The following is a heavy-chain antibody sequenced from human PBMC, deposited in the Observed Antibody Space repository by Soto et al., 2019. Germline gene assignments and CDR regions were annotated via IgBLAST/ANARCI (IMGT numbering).Heavy chain of an antibody. Sequence: QVQLVESGGGVAQPGRSLRLSCVASGFTFSHYGMNWVRQAPGKGLEWVAGIWYDGSKKLYGDSVKGRLTISRDNSKNKLSVQVNNLRAEDTGVYYCAIDSDTTGHFSHFDLWGQGTLVIVSS. D-gene: IGHD3-22*01. V-gene: IGHV3-33*01. CDR2: IWYDGSKK. CDR3: AIDSDTTGHFSHFDL. J-gene: IGHJ4*02. CDR1: GFTFSHYG.